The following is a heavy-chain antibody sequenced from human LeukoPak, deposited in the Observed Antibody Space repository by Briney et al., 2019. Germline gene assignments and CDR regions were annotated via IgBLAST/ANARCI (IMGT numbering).Heavy chain of an antibody. CDR1: GGSFSGYY. J-gene: IGHJ3*02. Sequence: SETLSLTCAVYGGSFSGYYWSWIRQPPGKGLEWIGEINHSGSTNYNPSLKSRVTISVDTFKNQFSLKLSSVTAADTAVYYCARRSVVVVAATRKAFDIWGQGTMVTVSS. CDR3: ARRSVVVVAATRKAFDI. CDR2: INHSGST. D-gene: IGHD2-15*01. V-gene: IGHV4-34*01.